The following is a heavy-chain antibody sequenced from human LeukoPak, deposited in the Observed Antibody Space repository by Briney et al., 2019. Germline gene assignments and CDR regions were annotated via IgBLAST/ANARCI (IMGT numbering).Heavy chain of an antibody. Sequence: SETLSLTCTVSGGSISSYYWSWIRQPPGKGLEWIGYIYDTENNNYNPSLKSRVTISVDTSKNQFSLNLRSVTAADTAVYYCARRGSNYYDSSGYFLDPHFDYWGQGILVTVSS. V-gene: IGHV4-59*08. CDR3: ARRGSNYYDSSGYFLDPHFDY. D-gene: IGHD3-22*01. CDR1: GGSISSYY. J-gene: IGHJ4*02. CDR2: IYDTENN.